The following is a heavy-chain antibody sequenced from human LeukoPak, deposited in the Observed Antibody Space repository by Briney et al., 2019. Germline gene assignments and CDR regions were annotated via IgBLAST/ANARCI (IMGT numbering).Heavy chain of an antibody. J-gene: IGHJ6*03. D-gene: IGHD2-8*01. V-gene: IGHV1-18*01. CDR3: AKANREYYYYMDV. Sequence: GASVKVSCKASGYTFTSYGISWVRHAPGQGLEWMGWISAYNGNTNYAQKLQGRVTMTTDTSTSTAYMELRSLRSDDTAVYYCAKANREYYYYMDVWGKGTTVTVSS. CDR1: GYTFTSYG. CDR2: ISAYNGNT.